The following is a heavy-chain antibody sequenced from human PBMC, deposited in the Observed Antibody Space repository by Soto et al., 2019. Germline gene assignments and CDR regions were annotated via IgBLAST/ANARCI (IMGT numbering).Heavy chain of an antibody. CDR3: ARDFPFYYGMDV. J-gene: IGHJ6*02. CDR2: IKQDGGER. Sequence: PGGSLRLSCAASGFTFTTYGMTWVRQAPGKGLEWVANIKQDGGERNYLDSVKGRFTISRDNAENSLFLQMNSLRAEDTAVYYCARDFPFYYGMDVWGQGTTVTVSS. CDR1: GFTFTTYG. D-gene: IGHD3-16*01. V-gene: IGHV3-7*01.